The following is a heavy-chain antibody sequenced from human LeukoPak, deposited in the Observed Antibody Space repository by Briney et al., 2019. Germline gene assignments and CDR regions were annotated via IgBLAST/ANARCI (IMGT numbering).Heavy chain of an antibody. CDR3: ARDRGMVAFGTFDY. CDR1: GYTFTGYY. J-gene: IGHJ4*02. Sequence: ASVKVSCKASGYTFTGYYMHWVRQAPGQGLEWMGWINPNSGGTNYAQKFQGRVTMTRDTSISTAYMELSRLRSDDTAVYYCARDRGMVAFGTFDYWGQGTLVTVSS. D-gene: IGHD1-26*01. CDR2: INPNSGGT. V-gene: IGHV1-2*02.